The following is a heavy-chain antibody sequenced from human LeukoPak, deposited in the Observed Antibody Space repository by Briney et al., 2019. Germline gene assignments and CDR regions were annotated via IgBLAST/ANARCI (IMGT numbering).Heavy chain of an antibody. Sequence: PSETLSLTCAVYGGSFSDYYWSWLRQPPGKGLEWIGEINHTGNTNYRPSLKSRVTISVDTSKNQFSLKLSSVTAADTAVYYCARLGYYDSSGYYGGYFDYWGQGTLVTVSS. D-gene: IGHD3-22*01. CDR1: GGSFSDYY. J-gene: IGHJ4*02. CDR2: INHTGNT. CDR3: ARLGYYDSSGYYGGYFDY. V-gene: IGHV4-34*01.